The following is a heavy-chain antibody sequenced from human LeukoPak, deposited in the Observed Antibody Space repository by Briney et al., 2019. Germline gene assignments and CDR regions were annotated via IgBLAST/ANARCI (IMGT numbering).Heavy chain of an antibody. CDR1: GYTFTSYY. V-gene: IGHV1-46*01. J-gene: IGHJ3*02. CDR2: FNPTYDIP. D-gene: IGHD3-9*01. Sequence: ASVKVSCKASGYTFTSYYMHWVRKAPGQGLEWMGIFNPTYDIPIYAQTFEGRVTMTRDMSTSTVYLELSTLTSDDTAVYFCAKDPRNILTGDYDDFDIWGQGTMVIVSS. CDR3: AKDPRNILTGDYDDFDI.